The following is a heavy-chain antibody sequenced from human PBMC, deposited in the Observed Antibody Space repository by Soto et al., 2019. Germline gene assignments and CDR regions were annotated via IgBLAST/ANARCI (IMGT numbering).Heavy chain of an antibody. V-gene: IGHV3-33*01. CDR1: GFNFSSYG. Sequence: GSLRLSCAASGFNFSSYGMHWVRQAPGKGLEWVAVIWYDGSNKYYADSVKGRFTISRDNSKNTLYLQMNSLRAEDTAVYYCARARFDDYGDVYFDYWGQGTLVTVSS. J-gene: IGHJ4*02. D-gene: IGHD4-17*01. CDR2: IWYDGSNK. CDR3: ARARFDDYGDVYFDY.